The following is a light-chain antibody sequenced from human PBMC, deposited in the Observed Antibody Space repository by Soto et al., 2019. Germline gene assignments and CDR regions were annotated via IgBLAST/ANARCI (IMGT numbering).Light chain of an antibody. J-gene: IGKJ1*01. V-gene: IGKV3-15*01. CDR2: GAS. CDR1: QSVSSF. CDR3: QQYTNWPSWT. Sequence: EKVMTQSPATLSMSPGERATLSCRASQSVSSFLAWYQQKPGQAPRLLIYGASTRATGIPARSSGSGSGTEFTLTISSLQSEDFAVYYCQQYTNWPSWTFGQGTKVDIK.